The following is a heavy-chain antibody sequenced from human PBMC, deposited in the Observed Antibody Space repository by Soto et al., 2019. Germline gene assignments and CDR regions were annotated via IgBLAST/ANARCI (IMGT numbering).Heavy chain of an antibody. Sequence: QVPLVPSGAEVKKPGSSVKVSCKASGGTFSSYNISWVRQAPGQGLEWMGRSIPILGIANYAQEFQGRVTITADKSTSTAYMELSSLRSEDTAVYYCAREDGDPGYYWGQGTLVTVSS. V-gene: IGHV1-69*08. CDR2: SIPILGIA. J-gene: IGHJ4*02. D-gene: IGHD3-10*01. CDR3: AREDGDPGYY. CDR1: GGTFSSYN.